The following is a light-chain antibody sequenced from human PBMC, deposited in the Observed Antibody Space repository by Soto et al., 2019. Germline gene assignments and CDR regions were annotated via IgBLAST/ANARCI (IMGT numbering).Light chain of an antibody. CDR2: AAS. CDR3: QQSSITPRT. J-gene: IGKJ1*01. Sequence: IQMTQSPSSLSASVGDRVTITCRASQSISNYLNWYQQKPGKAPNLLIYAASSLQSGVPSRFSGSGSGTEFTLTITSLQPEDFATYYCQQSSITPRTFGQGTKVEIK. CDR1: QSISNY. V-gene: IGKV1-39*01.